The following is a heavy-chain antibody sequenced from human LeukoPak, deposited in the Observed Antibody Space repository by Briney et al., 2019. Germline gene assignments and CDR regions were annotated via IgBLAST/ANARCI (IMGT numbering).Heavy chain of an antibody. J-gene: IGHJ4*02. Sequence: PGGSLRLSCAASGFXFTXXXXXXVXXAPXKXXEWVSSISTTSRYIYYADSVKGRFTVSRDNTKNSLYLHMNSLRAEDTAVYYCARGNSDYDHDYWGQGTLVTVSS. CDR3: ARGNSDYDHDY. V-gene: IGHV3-21*01. D-gene: IGHD5-12*01. CDR1: GFXFTXXX. CDR2: ISTTSRYI.